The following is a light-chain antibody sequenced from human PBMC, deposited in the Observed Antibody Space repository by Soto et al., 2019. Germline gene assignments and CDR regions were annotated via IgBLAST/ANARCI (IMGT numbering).Light chain of an antibody. CDR3: QQYNIWPPIT. V-gene: IGKV3-15*01. CDR2: GAY. J-gene: IGKJ5*01. CDR1: QSVSSN. Sequence: IVVTQSPATLSVSPGERATLSCRASQSVSSNLAWYQQKPGQAPRLLIYGAYTRAAGVPARFSGSGSGTEFTLTITSLQSEDIALYYCQQYNIWPPITFGQGTRREIK.